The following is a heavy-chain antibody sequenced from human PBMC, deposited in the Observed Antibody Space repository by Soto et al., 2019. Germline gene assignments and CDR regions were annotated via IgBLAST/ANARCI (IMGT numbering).Heavy chain of an antibody. D-gene: IGHD2-21*01. CDR1: GGSISTSRSY. V-gene: IGHV4-39*01. CDR3: ARQPTTGDTDLWFDP. J-gene: IGHJ5*02. Sequence: QLQLLESGPGLVKASETLSLTCSVSGGSISTSRSYWAWIRQPPGKGLEWLANIFCSRSTFYNPSPASRVSISVDTSKNEFSLKMRSVTAADTAVYYCARQPTTGDTDLWFDPWGQGTLVTVSS. CDR2: IFCSRST.